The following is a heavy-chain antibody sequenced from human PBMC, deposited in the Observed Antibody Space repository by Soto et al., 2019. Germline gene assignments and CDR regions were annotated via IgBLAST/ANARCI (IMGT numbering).Heavy chain of an antibody. CDR3: ATSHYDFWSDYFFDY. CDR2: INPNSGGT. D-gene: IGHD3-3*01. Sequence: VKVSCKASGYTFTGYYMHWVRQAPGQGLGWMGWINPNSGGTNYAQKFQGRVTMTRNTSISTAYMELSRLRSDDTAVYYCATSHYDFWSDYFFDYWGQGTLVTVSS. J-gene: IGHJ4*02. CDR1: GYTFTGYY. V-gene: IGHV1-2*02.